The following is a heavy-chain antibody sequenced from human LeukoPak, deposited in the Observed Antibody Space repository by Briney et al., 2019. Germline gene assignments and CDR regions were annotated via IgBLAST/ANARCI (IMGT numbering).Heavy chain of an antibody. CDR1: GYRFNAYW. Sequence: GESLKISCKGSGYRFNAYWIAWVRQMPGKGLEWMGIIYPDDSDTRYSPSFQGQVTISADRSVRTAYLQWSSLKASDTAMYYCARPNITSYYDSRGYDAFDVWGQGTMVTVSS. V-gene: IGHV5-51*01. CDR2: IYPDDSDT. D-gene: IGHD3-22*01. CDR3: ARPNITSYYDSRGYDAFDV. J-gene: IGHJ3*01.